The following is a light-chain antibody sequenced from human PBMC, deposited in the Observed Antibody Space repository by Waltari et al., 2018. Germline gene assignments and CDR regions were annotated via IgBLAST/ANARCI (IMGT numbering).Light chain of an antibody. Sequence: DLVMTQTPLSLSVTPGQPASISCKSSQSLLHSDGKTYLYWYLQKPGQSPQLLIYEVSRRFSGVSDRFSGSGSGTDCTLQISRVGAQDVGVYYCMQSLHFPLTFGGGTKVEVK. J-gene: IGKJ4*01. V-gene: IGKV2-29*03. CDR1: QSLLHSDGKTY. CDR3: MQSLHFPLT. CDR2: EVS.